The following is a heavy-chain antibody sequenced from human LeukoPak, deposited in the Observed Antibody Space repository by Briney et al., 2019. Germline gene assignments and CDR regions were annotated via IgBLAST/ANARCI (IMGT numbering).Heavy chain of an antibody. D-gene: IGHD2-8*01. CDR2: INPNSGGT. J-gene: IGHJ4*02. V-gene: IGHV1-2*02. CDR3: ARVEYCTKGVCINFDL. CDR1: GYTFTGPY. Sequence: ASVKVSCKASGYTFTGPYIHWMRQAPGQGLEWMGWINPNSGGTKYAQKFQGRVTLTRDTSTSTVYMELSGLRADDTAAYYCARVEYCTKGVCINFDLWGQGTQVTVSS.